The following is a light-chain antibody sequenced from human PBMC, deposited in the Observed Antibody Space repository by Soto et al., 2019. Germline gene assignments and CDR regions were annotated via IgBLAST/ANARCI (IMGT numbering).Light chain of an antibody. V-gene: IGKV3-20*01. CDR1: KSVSNY. J-gene: IGKJ1*01. CDR3: QQYGSSLT. Sequence: EVVLTQSPGTLSLSPGERATLACRASKSVSNYLAWYQQKSGQAPRLLIYGASSRARGIPDRFSGSGSGTDFTLTISRVEPEDFAVYYCQQYGSSLTFGLGTKVDI. CDR2: GAS.